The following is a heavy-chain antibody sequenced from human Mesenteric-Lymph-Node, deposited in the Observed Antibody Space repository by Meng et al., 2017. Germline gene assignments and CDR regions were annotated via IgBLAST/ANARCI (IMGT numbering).Heavy chain of an antibody. V-gene: IGHV1-69*05. Sequence: SVKVSCKASGGTFSSYAISWVRQAPGQGLEWMGGIIPIFGTANYAQKFQGRVTITTDESTSTAYMELSSLRSEDTAVYYCARELAVAANYYYGMDVWGQGTTVTVSS. CDR2: IIPIFGTA. CDR1: GGTFSSYA. D-gene: IGHD6-19*01. J-gene: IGHJ6*02. CDR3: ARELAVAANYYYGMDV.